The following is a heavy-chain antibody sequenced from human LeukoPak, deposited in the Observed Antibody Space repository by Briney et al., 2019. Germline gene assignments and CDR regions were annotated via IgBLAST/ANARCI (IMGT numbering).Heavy chain of an antibody. D-gene: IGHD6-13*01. CDR2: IIPIFDTT. CDR1: GGTFSTYA. J-gene: IGHJ4*02. CDR3: ARVGTLEAAGSPDY. V-gene: IGHV1-69*06. Sequence: SVKVSCKASGGTFSTYAISWVRQAPGQGLEWMGRIIPIFDTTESGQKFQGRVTITADKSTSTVYMELSSLRSEDTAVYYCARVGTLEAAGSPDYWGQGTLVTVSS.